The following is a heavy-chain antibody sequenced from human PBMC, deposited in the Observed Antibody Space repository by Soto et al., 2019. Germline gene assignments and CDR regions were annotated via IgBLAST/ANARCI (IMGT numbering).Heavy chain of an antibody. CDR1: GGSFSGYY. CDR3: ARGQSTVGTTEGFDY. CDR2: INHSGST. J-gene: IGHJ4*02. Sequence: SETLSLTCAVYGGSFSGYYWSWIRQPPGKGLEWIGEINHSGSTNYNPSLKSRVTISVDTSKNKFALKLSSGTAADTAVYYCARGQSTVGTTEGFDYWGQGTLVTVSS. V-gene: IGHV4-34*01. D-gene: IGHD1-1*01.